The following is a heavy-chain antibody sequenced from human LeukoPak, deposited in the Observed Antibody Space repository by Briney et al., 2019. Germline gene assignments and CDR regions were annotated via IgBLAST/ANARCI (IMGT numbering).Heavy chain of an antibody. CDR3: ARSPRVVVPAAMPRGYYYYGMDV. D-gene: IGHD2-2*01. V-gene: IGHV4-34*01. Sequence: SETLSLTCAVYGGSLSGYYWSWIRQPPGKGLEWIGEINHSGSTNYNPSLKSRVTISVDTPKNQFSLKLSSVTAADTAVYYCARSPRVVVPAAMPRGYYYYGMDVWGKGTTVTVSS. CDR1: GGSLSGYY. CDR2: INHSGST. J-gene: IGHJ6*04.